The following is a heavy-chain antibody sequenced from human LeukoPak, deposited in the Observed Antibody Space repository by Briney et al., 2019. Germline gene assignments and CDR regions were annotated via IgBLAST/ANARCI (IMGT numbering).Heavy chain of an antibody. CDR1: GYTFTGHY. V-gene: IGHV1-2*02. CDR2: INPISGDT. D-gene: IGHD5-12*01. Sequence: ASVKVSCKASGYTFTGHYMHWVRQPPGQGLEWMAWINPISGDTNSAQRFQGRVTMTRDTSLNTVYLELSRLTSDDTAVYYCARQSIVPSIPFDYWGQGTLVTVSS. J-gene: IGHJ4*02. CDR3: ARQSIVPSIPFDY.